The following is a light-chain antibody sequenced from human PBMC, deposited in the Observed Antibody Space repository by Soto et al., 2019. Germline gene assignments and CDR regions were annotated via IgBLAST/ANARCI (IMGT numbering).Light chain of an antibody. J-gene: IGKJ1*01. Sequence: DIQMTHSPSTLSASVGDRVTITCRASQSISSWLAWYQQKPGKAPKLLIYKASSLESGVPSRFSGSGSGTEFTLTISSLQPDDFATYYCQQYNSYSVTFGQGTKVDI. CDR3: QQYNSYSVT. CDR1: QSISSW. V-gene: IGKV1-5*03. CDR2: KAS.